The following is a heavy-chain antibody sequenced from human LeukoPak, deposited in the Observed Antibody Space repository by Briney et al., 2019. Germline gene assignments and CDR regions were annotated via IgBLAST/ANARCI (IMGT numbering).Heavy chain of an antibody. CDR2: ISSSSSTI. CDR1: GFTFSSYS. D-gene: IGHD4-17*01. V-gene: IGHV3-48*01. J-gene: IGHJ4*02. CDR3: ARDGTTVTTDY. Sequence: GGSLRLSCAASGFTFSSYSMNWVRQAPGQGLEWVSYISSSSSTIYYADSVKGRFTISRDNAKNSLYLQMNSLRAEDTAVYYCARDGTTVTTDYWGQGTLVTVSS.